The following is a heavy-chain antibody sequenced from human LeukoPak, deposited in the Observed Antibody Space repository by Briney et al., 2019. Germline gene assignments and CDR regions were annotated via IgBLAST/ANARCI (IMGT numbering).Heavy chain of an antibody. CDR2: IWYDGSNK. CDR3: ARITYPLFYFDY. D-gene: IGHD3-16*01. J-gene: IGHJ4*02. CDR1: GFTFSSYA. V-gene: IGHV3-33*01. Sequence: GGSLRLSCAASGFTFSSYAMHWVRQAPGKGLEWVAVIWYDGSNKYYADSVKGRFTISRDNSKNMVYLQINRLRAEDTAVFYCARITYPLFYFDYWGQGTLVTVSS.